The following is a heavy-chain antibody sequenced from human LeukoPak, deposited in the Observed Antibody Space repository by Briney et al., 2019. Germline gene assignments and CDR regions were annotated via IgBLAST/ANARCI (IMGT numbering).Heavy chain of an antibody. J-gene: IGHJ6*03. V-gene: IGHV4-39*07. CDR3: ARDFPGHYLGTKPHYYYYMDV. CDR2: IYYSGNT. D-gene: IGHD2-8*01. Sequence: PSETLSLTCTVSGGSISNNNYYWGWIRQPPGRGLEWIGGIYYSGNTYYNPSLKSRVIISVDTSKNQFSLRLSSVTAADTAVYYCARDFPGHYLGTKPHYYYYMDVWGKGTTVTVSS. CDR1: GGSISNNNYY.